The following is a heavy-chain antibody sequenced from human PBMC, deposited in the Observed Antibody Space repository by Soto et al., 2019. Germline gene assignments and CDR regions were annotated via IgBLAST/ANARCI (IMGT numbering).Heavy chain of an antibody. CDR3: AHSGIAARDVIRFDP. CDR1: GFSLSTSGVG. D-gene: IGHD6-6*01. J-gene: IGHJ5*02. CDR2: IYWDDDK. Sequence: SGPTLVNPTQTLTLTCTFSGFSLSTSGVGVGWIRQPPGMALECLALIYWDDDKRYSPSLKSRLTITKDTSKNQVVLTMTNMDPVDTATYYCAHSGIAARDVIRFDPWGQGTLVTVSS. V-gene: IGHV2-5*02.